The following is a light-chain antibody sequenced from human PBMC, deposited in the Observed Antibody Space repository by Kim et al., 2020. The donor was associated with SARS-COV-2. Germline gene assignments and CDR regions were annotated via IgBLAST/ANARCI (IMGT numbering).Light chain of an antibody. V-gene: IGKV1-17*03. CDR3: LQHVTFPYT. Sequence: DIQMTQSPSAMSASLGDRVTITWRASQGFSRFLAWFQQKAGKVPKRLIYDVSTLQSGVPSRFSGSGSGTEFTLTITSLQPEEFATYFCLQHVTFPYTLRRWTNLEI. CDR2: DVS. J-gene: IGKJ2*01. CDR1: QGFSRF.